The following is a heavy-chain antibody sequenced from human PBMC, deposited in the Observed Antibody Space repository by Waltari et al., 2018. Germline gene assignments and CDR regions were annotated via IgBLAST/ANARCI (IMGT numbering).Heavy chain of an antibody. CDR3: ASSRLDWFDP. CDR2: ISSSGSTI. J-gene: IGHJ5*02. V-gene: IGHV3-48*03. Sequence: EGTLVASRGGWVKHVGCLRLSCAASGLTSRSYEMNWVRQAPGKGLELVSYISSSGSTIYYADSMKGRFTISRDNAKNSLYLQMNSLRAEDAAVYYCASSRLDWFDPWGQGTLVTVSS. CDR1: GLTSRSYE. D-gene: IGHD3-16*01.